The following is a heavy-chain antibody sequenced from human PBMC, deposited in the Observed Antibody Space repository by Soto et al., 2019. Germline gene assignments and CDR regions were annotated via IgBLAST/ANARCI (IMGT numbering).Heavy chain of an antibody. CDR1: GGTFSSYA. CDR2: IIPIFGTA. D-gene: IGHD4-17*01. V-gene: IGHV1-69*13. J-gene: IGHJ4*02. CDR3: ARDATYGDYSRY. Sequence: SVKVSCKASGGTFSSYAISWVRQAPGQGLEWMGGIIPIFGTANYAQKFQGRVTITADESTSTAYMELSSLRSEDTAVYYCARDATYGDYSRYWGQGTLVTVSS.